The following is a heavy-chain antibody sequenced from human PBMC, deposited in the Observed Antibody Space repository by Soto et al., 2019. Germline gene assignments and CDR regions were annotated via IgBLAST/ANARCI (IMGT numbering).Heavy chain of an antibody. Sequence: SETLYLTCTVSGGSISSYYWSWIRQPPGKGLEWIGYIYYSGSTNYNPSLKSRVTISVDTSKNQFSLKLSSVTAADTAVYYCARHVVVPAASWFDPWGQGTLVTVSS. CDR3: ARHVVVPAASWFDP. D-gene: IGHD2-2*01. CDR1: GGSISSYY. CDR2: IYYSGST. J-gene: IGHJ5*02. V-gene: IGHV4-59*01.